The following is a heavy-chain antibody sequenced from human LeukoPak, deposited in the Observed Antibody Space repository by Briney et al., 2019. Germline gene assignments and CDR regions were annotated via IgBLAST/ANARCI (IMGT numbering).Heavy chain of an antibody. CDR3: ARGESRGEIFSGFDY. J-gene: IGHJ4*02. CDR2: ISSSSSYI. V-gene: IGHV3-21*01. Sequence: GGSLRLSCAASGFTFSSYSMNWVRQAPGKGLEWVSCISSSSSYIYYADSVKGRFTISRDNAKNSLYLQMNSLRAEDTAVYYCARGESRGEIFSGFDYWGQGTLVTVSS. CDR1: GFTFSSYS. D-gene: IGHD3-10*01.